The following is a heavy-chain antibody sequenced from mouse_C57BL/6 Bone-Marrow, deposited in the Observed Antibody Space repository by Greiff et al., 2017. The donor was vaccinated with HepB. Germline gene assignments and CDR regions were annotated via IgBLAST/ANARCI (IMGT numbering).Heavy chain of an antibody. CDR3: AREGNYYGVYYAVDY. D-gene: IGHD1-1*01. CDR1: GYTFTSYW. Sequence: QVQLQQPGAELVKPGASVKLSCKASGYTFTSYWMQWVKQRPGQGLEWIGEIDPSDSYTNYNQKFKGKATLTVDTSSSTAYMQLSSLTSEDSAVYYCAREGNYYGVYYAVDYGGQGTSVTVSA. CDR2: IDPSDSYT. V-gene: IGHV1-50*01. J-gene: IGHJ4*01.